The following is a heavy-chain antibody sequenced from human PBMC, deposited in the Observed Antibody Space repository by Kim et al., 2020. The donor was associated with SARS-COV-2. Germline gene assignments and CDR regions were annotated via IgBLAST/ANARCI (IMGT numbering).Heavy chain of an antibody. D-gene: IGHD4-4*01. CDR2: ISSSSSTI. V-gene: IGHV3-48*04. Sequence: GGSLRLSCAASGFTFSSYSMNWVRQAPGKGLEWVSYISSSSSTIYYADSVKGRFTISRDNAKNSLYLQMNSLRAEDTAVYYCASTPSSRRYSNDRNYYYGMDVWGQGTTVTVSS. CDR3: ASTPSSRRYSNDRNYYYGMDV. J-gene: IGHJ6*02. CDR1: GFTFSSYS.